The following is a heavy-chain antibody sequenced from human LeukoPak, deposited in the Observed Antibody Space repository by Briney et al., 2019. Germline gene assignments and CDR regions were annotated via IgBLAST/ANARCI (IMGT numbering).Heavy chain of an antibody. J-gene: IGHJ4*02. CDR2: ISGCGGST. V-gene: IGHV3-23*01. CDR3: AKGENYGSGSYYNDYFDY. CDR1: GFTFSSYA. D-gene: IGHD3-10*01. Sequence: PGGSLRLSCAASGFTFSSYAMSWVRQAPGKGLEWVSAISGCGGSTYYADSVKGRFTISRDNSKNTLYLQMNSLRAEDTAVYDCAKGENYGSGSYYNDYFDYWGQGTLVTVSS.